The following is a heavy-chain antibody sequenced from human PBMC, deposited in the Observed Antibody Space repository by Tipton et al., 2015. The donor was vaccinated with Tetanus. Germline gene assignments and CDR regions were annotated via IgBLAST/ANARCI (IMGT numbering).Heavy chain of an antibody. V-gene: IGHV3-11*01. J-gene: IGHJ4*02. Sequence: SLRLSCAASGFTFSDYYLSWIRQAPGKGLEWVSYITSSGTIIHYADSVKGRFTVSRDNAKNSLYLQMNGLRVDDTAVYYCARDIDVPGTTLSFGFWGQGTLVTVSS. D-gene: IGHD1-1*01. CDR3: ARDIDVPGTTLSFGF. CDR1: GFTFSDYY. CDR2: ITSSGTII.